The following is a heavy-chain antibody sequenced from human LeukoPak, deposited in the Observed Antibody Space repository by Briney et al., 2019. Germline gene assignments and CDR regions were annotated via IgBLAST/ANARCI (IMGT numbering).Heavy chain of an antibody. CDR1: GGSISSSSYY. D-gene: IGHD5-24*01. V-gene: IGHV4-61*01. Sequence: SETLSLTCTVSGGSISSSSYYWSWIRQPPGKGLEWIGYIYYSGSTNYNPSLKSRVTISVDTSKNQFSLKLSSVTAADTAVYYCARDRGDGYNDYWGQGTLVTVSS. CDR3: ARDRGDGYNDY. J-gene: IGHJ4*02. CDR2: IYYSGST.